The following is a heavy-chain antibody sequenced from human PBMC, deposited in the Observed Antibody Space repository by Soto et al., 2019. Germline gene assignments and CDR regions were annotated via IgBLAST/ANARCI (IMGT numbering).Heavy chain of an antibody. CDR1: GFTFSGSA. CDR2: IRSKANSYAT. D-gene: IGHD2-15*01. J-gene: IGHJ4*02. Sequence: GGSLRLSCAASGFTFSGSAMHWVRQASGKGLEWVGRIRSKANSYATAYAASVKGRFTISRDDSKNTAYLQMNSLKTEDTAVYYCTRHDRCSGGSCTLVHYSCPAPFVTLSS. V-gene: IGHV3-73*01. CDR3: TRHDRCSGGSCTLVHY.